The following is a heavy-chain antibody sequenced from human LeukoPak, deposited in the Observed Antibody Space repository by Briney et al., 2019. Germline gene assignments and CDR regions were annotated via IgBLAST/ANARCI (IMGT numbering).Heavy chain of an antibody. CDR2: THYSGNT. V-gene: IGHV4-61*01. Sequence: SETLSLTCTVSGGSVSSGSYHWSWIRQPPGKGLEWIGYTHYSGNTYYNPSLKSRVTISLDTSKKQFSLWLRSMTAADTAVYYCARVRGDYVNLFDPWGQGTLVIVSS. CDR3: ARVRGDYVNLFDP. J-gene: IGHJ5*02. CDR1: GGSVSSGSYH. D-gene: IGHD4-17*01.